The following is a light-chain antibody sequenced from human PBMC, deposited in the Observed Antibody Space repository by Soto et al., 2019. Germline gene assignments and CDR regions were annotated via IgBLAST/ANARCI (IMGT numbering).Light chain of an antibody. Sequence: DVQMTQSPSSLSASVGDRVTITCRAGQSISTYLNWYQQKSGKPPKLLISAASSLQSGVPSRFSGSGSGTDFTLTISSLQPDDFATYYCQQYNSYWTFGQGTKVDI. CDR2: AAS. J-gene: IGKJ1*01. V-gene: IGKV1-39*01. CDR3: QQYNSYWT. CDR1: QSISTY.